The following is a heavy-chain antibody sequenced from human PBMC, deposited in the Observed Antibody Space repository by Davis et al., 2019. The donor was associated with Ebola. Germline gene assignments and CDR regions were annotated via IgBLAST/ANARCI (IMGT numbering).Heavy chain of an antibody. CDR2: ISGSGGST. J-gene: IGHJ6*02. V-gene: IGHV3-23*01. CDR3: ARDQGVDPGYYYGMDV. Sequence: GESLKISCAASGFTFSSYAMSWVRQAPGKGLEWVSAISGSGGSTYYADSVKGRFTISRDNSKNTLYLQMNSLRAEDTAVYYCARDQGVDPGYYYGMDVWGQGTTVTVSS. CDR1: GFTFSSYA. D-gene: IGHD5-12*01.